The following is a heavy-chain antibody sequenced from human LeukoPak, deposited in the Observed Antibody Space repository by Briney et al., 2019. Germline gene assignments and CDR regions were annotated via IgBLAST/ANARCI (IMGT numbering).Heavy chain of an antibody. CDR3: TRYYYDGSGYYYLFDY. CDR2: IRSKTNSYAT. D-gene: IGHD3-22*01. J-gene: IGHJ4*02. V-gene: IGHV3-73*01. Sequence: GGSLRLSCAASGFTFSGSAMHWVRQASGKGLEWVGRIRSKTNSYATAYAASVKGRFTISRDDSKNTAYLQMNSLKTEDTDVYYCTRYYYDGSGYYYLFDYWGQGTLVTVSS. CDR1: GFTFSGSA.